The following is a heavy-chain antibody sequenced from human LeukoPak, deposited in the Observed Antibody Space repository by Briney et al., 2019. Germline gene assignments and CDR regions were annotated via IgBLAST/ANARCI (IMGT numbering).Heavy chain of an antibody. Sequence: PSETLPLTCSVSGGSINSYYWSWIRQPAGKGLEWIGRIYSSGSTNYNPSLKSRVTISVDTSKNQFSLKLSSVTAADTAVYYCARPTDYSSSWSDWGQGTLVTVSS. D-gene: IGHD6-13*01. CDR2: IYSSGST. V-gene: IGHV4-4*07. CDR3: ARPTDYSSSWSD. CDR1: GGSINSYY. J-gene: IGHJ4*02.